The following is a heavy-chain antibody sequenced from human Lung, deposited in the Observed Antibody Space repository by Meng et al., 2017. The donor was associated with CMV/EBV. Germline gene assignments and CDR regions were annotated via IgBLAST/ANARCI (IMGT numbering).Heavy chain of an antibody. CDR1: GFTFSNYN. J-gene: IGHJ6*01. Sequence: GESXKISCETSGFTFSNYNMHWVRQAPGKGLEWVSYISYRQAPGKGLEWVSYISYSTTTYYADSVKGRFTISRDDAKNSLYLQMNRLRVEDTAVYYCARDSYGMDVWGHGTTVTVSS. CDR2: ISYRQAPGKGLEWVSYISYSTTT. CDR3: ARDSYGMDV. V-gene: IGHV3-48*04.